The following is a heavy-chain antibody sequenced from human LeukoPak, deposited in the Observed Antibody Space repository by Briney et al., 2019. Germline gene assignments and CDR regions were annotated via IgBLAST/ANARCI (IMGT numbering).Heavy chain of an antibody. CDR1: GFTFDDYA. Sequence: GRSLRLSCAASGFTFDDYAMHWVRQAPGKGLEWVSGISWNSGSIGYADSVKGRFTISRDNAKNSLYLQMNSLRAEDTAVYYCARLEYYDYVWGSYRPSGFFDYWGQGTLVTVSS. J-gene: IGHJ4*02. CDR3: ARLEYYDYVWGSYRPSGFFDY. CDR2: ISWNSGSI. V-gene: IGHV3-9*01. D-gene: IGHD3-16*02.